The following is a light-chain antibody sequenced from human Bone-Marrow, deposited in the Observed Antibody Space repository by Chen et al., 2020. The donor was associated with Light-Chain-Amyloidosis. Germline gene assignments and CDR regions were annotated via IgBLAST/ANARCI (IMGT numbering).Light chain of an antibody. Sequence: EIVLTQSPGTLSLSPGEGANLSCRASQTISSNYLTWYQQKFGQAPRLLIYGSSSRATGIPDRFTGSASGTDFTLTINRLEPEDFAMYSCQQYGTSPLTFGGGTKVEIK. CDR3: QQYGTSPLT. CDR1: QTISSNY. J-gene: IGKJ4*01. CDR2: GSS. V-gene: IGKV3-20*01.